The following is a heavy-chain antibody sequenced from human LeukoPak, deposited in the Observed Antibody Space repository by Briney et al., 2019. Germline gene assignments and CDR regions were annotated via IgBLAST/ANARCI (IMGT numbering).Heavy chain of an antibody. Sequence: GVSLRLSCAASGFTFSSYGMHWVRQAPGKGLEWVAFIRYDGSNKYYADSVKGRFTISRDNSKNTLYLQMNSLRAEDTAVYYCAPRGYSSSLNYYYYYMDVWGKGTTVTVSS. CDR2: IRYDGSNK. V-gene: IGHV3-30*02. CDR3: APRGYSSSLNYYYYYMDV. J-gene: IGHJ6*03. CDR1: GFTFSSYG. D-gene: IGHD6-13*01.